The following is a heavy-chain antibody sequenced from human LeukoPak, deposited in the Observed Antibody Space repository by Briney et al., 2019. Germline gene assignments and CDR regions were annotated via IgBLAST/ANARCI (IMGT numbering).Heavy chain of an antibody. Sequence: GGSLRLSCAASGFTFSSYWMHWVRQAPGKGLVWVSRINSDGSSTSYADSVKGRFTISRDNAKNTLYLQMNSLRTEDTAVYYCARDKSGSYGHDAFDIWGQGTMVTVSS. V-gene: IGHV3-74*01. CDR2: INSDGSST. D-gene: IGHD1-26*01. CDR3: ARDKSGSYGHDAFDI. CDR1: GFTFSSYW. J-gene: IGHJ3*02.